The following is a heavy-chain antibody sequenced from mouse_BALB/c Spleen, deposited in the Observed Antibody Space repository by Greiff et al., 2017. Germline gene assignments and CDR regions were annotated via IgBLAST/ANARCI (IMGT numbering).Heavy chain of an antibody. CDR2: ISSGGSYT. J-gene: IGHJ2*01. V-gene: IGHV5-9-4*01. CDR1: GFTFSSYA. CDR3: ARQRAYYGNSYYFDY. D-gene: IGHD2-10*01. Sequence: EVQGVESGGGLVKPGGSLKLSCAASGFTFSSYAMSWVRQSPAKRLEWVAEISSGGSYTYYPDTVKGRFTISRDNAKNTLYLQMSSLKSEDTAMYYCARQRAYYGNSYYFDYWGQGTTLTVSS.